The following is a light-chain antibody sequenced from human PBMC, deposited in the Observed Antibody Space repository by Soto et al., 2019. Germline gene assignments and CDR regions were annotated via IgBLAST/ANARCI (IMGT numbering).Light chain of an antibody. CDR2: EGI. V-gene: IGLV2-23*01. J-gene: IGLJ2*01. CDR1: SSDVGSYNL. Sequence: QSALTQPASVSGSPGQSITISCTGTSSDVGSYNLVSWYQQHPGKAPKLMIYEGIKRPSGVSNRFSGSKSGNTASLTISGLQAEDEADYYCCSYAGSRGEVFGGGTKVTVL. CDR3: CSYAGSRGEV.